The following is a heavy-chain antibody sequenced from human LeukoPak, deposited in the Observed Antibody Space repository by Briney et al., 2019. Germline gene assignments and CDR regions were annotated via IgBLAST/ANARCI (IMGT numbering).Heavy chain of an antibody. J-gene: IGHJ6*02. CDR2: IYYSGST. CDR3: ARDSGGEDYYYYSMDV. D-gene: IGHD3-10*01. Sequence: SETLSLTCTVSGGSFSSGGYYWSWIRQHPGKGLEWIGYIYYSGSTYYNPSLKSRVTISVDTSKNQFSLKLSSVTAADTAVYYCARDSGGEDYYYYSMDVWGQGTTVTVSS. CDR1: GGSFSSGGYY. V-gene: IGHV4-31*03.